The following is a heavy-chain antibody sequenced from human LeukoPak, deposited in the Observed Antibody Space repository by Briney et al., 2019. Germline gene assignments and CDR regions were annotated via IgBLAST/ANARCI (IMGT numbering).Heavy chain of an antibody. CDR1: GFTFSSYW. D-gene: IGHD2/OR15-2a*01. J-gene: IGHJ4*02. CDR2: INTGSNTV. V-gene: IGHV3-48*02. Sequence: PGGSLRLSCAASGFTFSSYWMSWVRQAPGKGLEWVSYINTGSNTVYYADSVKGRFTISRDDAKRSLFLQMNSLRDEDAAVYYCATFPNLGYWGQGTLVTVSS. CDR3: ATFPNLGY.